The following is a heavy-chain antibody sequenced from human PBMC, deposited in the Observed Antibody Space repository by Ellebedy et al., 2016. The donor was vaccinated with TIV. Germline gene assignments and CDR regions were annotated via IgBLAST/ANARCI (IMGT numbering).Heavy chain of an antibody. CDR2: IWYDGSNK. V-gene: IGHV3-33*06. Sequence: SCKVSGYTLTELSMHWVRQAPGKGLEWVAVIWYDGSNKYYADSVKGRFTISRDNSKNTLYLQMNSLRAEDTAVYYCAKPAMVREWLGWYFDLWGRGTLVTVSS. CDR3: AKPAMVREWLGWYFDL. CDR1: GYTLTELS. D-gene: IGHD3-10*01. J-gene: IGHJ2*01.